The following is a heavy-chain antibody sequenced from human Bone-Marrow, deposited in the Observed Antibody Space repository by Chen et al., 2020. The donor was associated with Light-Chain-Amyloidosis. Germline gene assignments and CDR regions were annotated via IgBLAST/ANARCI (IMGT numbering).Heavy chain of an antibody. D-gene: IGHD1-7*01. V-gene: IGHV3-21*01. CDR1: GFTFSSYS. CDR2: ISSSSSYI. Sequence: EVQLVESGGGLVKPGGSLRLSCAASGFTFSSYSMNWVRQAPGKGLEWVSSISSSSSYIYYADSVKGRFTISRDNAKNSLYLQMNSLRAEDTAVYYCASHDPRTYYYYYMDVWGKGTTVTVSS. CDR3: ASHDPRTYYYYYMDV. J-gene: IGHJ6*03.